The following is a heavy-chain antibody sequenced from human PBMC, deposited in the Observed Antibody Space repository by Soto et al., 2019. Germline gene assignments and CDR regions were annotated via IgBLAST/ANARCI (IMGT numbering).Heavy chain of an antibody. J-gene: IGHJ6*02. CDR3: ARFRGGYDYSSYYYGMDV. CDR2: IIPIFGTA. V-gene: IGHV1-69*06. D-gene: IGHD5-12*01. Sequence: SVKVSCKASGGTFSSYAISWVRQAPGQGLEWMGGIIPIFGTANYAQKFQGQVTISADKSISTAYLQWSSLKASGTAMYYCARFRGGYDYSSYYYGMDVWGQGTTVTVSS. CDR1: GGTFSSYA.